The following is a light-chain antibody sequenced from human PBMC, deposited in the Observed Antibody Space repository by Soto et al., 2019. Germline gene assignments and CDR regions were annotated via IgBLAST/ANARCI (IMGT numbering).Light chain of an antibody. CDR3: QQYDNPPT. V-gene: IGKV1-33*01. CDR2: DAS. CDR1: QDIINY. J-gene: IGKJ5*01. Sequence: KMTQSPYSLSASLGDRATITFQASQDIINYLNWYQQKPGKAAKLLIDDASNMETGVPSRCSGSGSGTDVTFTISIQHPEFIATYYCQQYDNPPTFGQGTRLEIK.